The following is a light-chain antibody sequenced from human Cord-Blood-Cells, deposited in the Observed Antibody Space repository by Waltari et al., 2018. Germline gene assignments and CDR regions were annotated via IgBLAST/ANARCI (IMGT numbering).Light chain of an antibody. Sequence: SSELTQDPAVSVALGQTVRITCQGDSLRSYYASWYQQKPGQAPVLVIYGKNNRPSGIPVRFSGSSSGNTASLTITGAQAEAEADADCNSRDSSGNHLVFGGGTKLTVL. V-gene: IGLV3-19*01. CDR3: NSRDSSGNHLV. CDR2: GKN. J-gene: IGLJ2*01. CDR1: SLRSYY.